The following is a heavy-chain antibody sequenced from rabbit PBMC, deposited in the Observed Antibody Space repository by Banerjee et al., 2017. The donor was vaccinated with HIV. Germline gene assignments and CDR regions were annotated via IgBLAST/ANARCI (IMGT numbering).Heavy chain of an antibody. D-gene: IGHD8-1*01. V-gene: IGHV1S43*01. CDR1: GIDFSSNYY. J-gene: IGHJ4*01. CDR2: IYTTSGST. CDR3: VRAGVYAGSSSYTGFDFNL. Sequence: QQQLEEYGGGLVKPGGTLTLTCKASGIDFSSNYYMCWVRQAPGKGLELIACIYTTSGSTWYASWVNGRFTISRSTSLNTVDLQMTSLTAAVTATYFGVRAGVYAGSSSYTGFDFNLWGPGTLVTVS.